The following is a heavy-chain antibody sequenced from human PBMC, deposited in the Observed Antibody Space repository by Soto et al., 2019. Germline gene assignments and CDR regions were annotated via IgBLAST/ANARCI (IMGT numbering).Heavy chain of an antibody. D-gene: IGHD6-19*01. CDR1: GGSIRSYY. CDR3: ARESSIAVAGDYYYGMDV. V-gene: IGHV4-59*01. CDR2: IYYSGST. Sequence: PSVTLSLTCTVSGGSIRSYYWSLIRQPPGKRMEWIGYIYYSGSTNYNPSLKSRVTISVDTSKNQFSLKLSSVTAADTAVYYCARESSIAVAGDYYYGMDVWGQGTTVTVSS. J-gene: IGHJ6*02.